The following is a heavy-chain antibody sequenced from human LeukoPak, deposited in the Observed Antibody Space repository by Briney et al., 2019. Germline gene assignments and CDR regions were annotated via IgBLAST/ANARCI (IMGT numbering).Heavy chain of an antibody. CDR1: GGSFSGYY. CDR3: ARGSKGELLWFGELFDYYYYYMDV. CDR2: INHSGST. J-gene: IGHJ6*03. Sequence: PSETLSLTCAVYGGSFSGYYWSWIRQPPGKGLEWIGEINHSGSTNYNPSLTSRVTISVDTSKNQFSLKLSSLTAAETAVYFCARGSKGELLWFGELFDYYYYYMDVWGKGNTVTVSS. D-gene: IGHD3-10*01. V-gene: IGHV4-34*01.